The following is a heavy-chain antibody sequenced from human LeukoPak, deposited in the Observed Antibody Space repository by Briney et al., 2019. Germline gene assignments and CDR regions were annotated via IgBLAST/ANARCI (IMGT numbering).Heavy chain of an antibody. D-gene: IGHD2-8*01. J-gene: IGHJ5*02. Sequence: SETLSLTCTVSGYSISSGYYRGWIRQPPGKGLEWIGSMYHSGSTYYNPSLRSRVTISIDTSKNKLSLWLSSVTAADTAVYYCARAPGPNWFDPWGQGTLVTVSS. V-gene: IGHV4-38-2*02. CDR3: ARAPGPNWFDP. CDR1: GYSISSGYY. CDR2: MYHSGST.